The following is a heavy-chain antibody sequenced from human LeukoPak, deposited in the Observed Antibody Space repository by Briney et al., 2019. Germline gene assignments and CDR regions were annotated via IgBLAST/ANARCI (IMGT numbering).Heavy chain of an antibody. D-gene: IGHD2-8*01. CDR2: ISGSGGST. Sequence: GGSLRLSCAASGFTFSSYAMSWVRQAPGKGLEWVSAISGSGGSTYYADSVKGRFTISRDNSKNTLYLQMNSLRAEDTAVYYCAKMSGIVLMVYAQIDYWGQGTLVTVSS. V-gene: IGHV3-23*01. CDR3: AKMSGIVLMVYAQIDY. J-gene: IGHJ4*02. CDR1: GFTFSSYA.